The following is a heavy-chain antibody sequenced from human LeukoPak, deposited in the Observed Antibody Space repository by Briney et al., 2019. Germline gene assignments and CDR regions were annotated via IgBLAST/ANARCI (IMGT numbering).Heavy chain of an antibody. Sequence: LAGGSLRLSCAASGFTFDDYAMHWVRQAPGKGLEWVSGISWNSGSIGYADSVKGRFTISRDNAKNSLYLQMNSLKPEDMALYYCAKGTTRPYAGSWFDPWGQGTLVTVSS. V-gene: IGHV3-9*03. CDR1: GFTFDDYA. D-gene: IGHD2-2*01. J-gene: IGHJ5*02. CDR2: ISWNSGSI. CDR3: AKGTTRPYAGSWFDP.